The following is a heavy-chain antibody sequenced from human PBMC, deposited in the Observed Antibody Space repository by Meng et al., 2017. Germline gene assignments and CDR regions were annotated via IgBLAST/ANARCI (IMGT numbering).Heavy chain of an antibody. V-gene: IGHV3-11*01. Sequence: VECCGALVWPGRFLHISCAAFGIAFSDYYMSWIRQAPGKGLECLSYISSSGATRYYADSVKDRFTISRDNARKLLYLQMNYLRPEDTAVYYCARSIPVTTPWFDSWGQGTLVTVSS. D-gene: IGHD4-23*01. CDR3: ARSIPVTTPWFDS. CDR1: GIAFSDYY. CDR2: ISSSGATR. J-gene: IGHJ5*01.